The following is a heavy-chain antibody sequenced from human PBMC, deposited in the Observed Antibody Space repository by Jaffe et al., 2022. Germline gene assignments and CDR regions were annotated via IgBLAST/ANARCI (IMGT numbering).Heavy chain of an antibody. CDR1: GGSISSYY. CDR2: IYYSGST. CDR3: ARAYVDIVATAAFDI. J-gene: IGHJ3*02. V-gene: IGHV4-59*01. D-gene: IGHD5-12*01. Sequence: QVQLQESGPGLVKPSETLSLTCTVSGGSISSYYWSWIRQPPGKGLEWIGYIYYSGSTNYNPSLKSRVTISVDTSKNQFSLKLSSVTAADTAVYYCARAYVDIVATAAFDIWGQGTMVTVSS.